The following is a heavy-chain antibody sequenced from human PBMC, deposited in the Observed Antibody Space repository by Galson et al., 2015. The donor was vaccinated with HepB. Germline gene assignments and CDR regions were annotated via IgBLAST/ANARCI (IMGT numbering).Heavy chain of an antibody. V-gene: IGHV4-34*01. CDR3: ARGRPVGGYYRYWFDP. Sequence: ETLSLTCAVYGGSFSGYYWSWIRQPPGKGLEWIGEINHSGSTNYNPSLKSRVTISVDTSKNQFSLKLSSVTAADTAVYYCARGRPVGGYYRYWFDPWGQGTLVTVSS. D-gene: IGHD3-22*01. J-gene: IGHJ5*02. CDR2: INHSGST. CDR1: GGSFSGYY.